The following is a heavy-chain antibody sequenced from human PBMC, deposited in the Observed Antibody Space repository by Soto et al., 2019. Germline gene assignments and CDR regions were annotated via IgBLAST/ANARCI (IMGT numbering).Heavy chain of an antibody. D-gene: IGHD6-6*01. J-gene: IGHJ6*02. V-gene: IGHV3-30*18. CDR2: ISYDGSNK. CDR3: ANDEYSSSRGHYYYGMDV. CDR1: GFTFSSYG. Sequence: GGSLRLSCAASGFTFSSYGMHWVRQAPGKGLEWVAVISYDGSNKYYADSVKGRFTISRDNSKNTLYLQMNSLRAEDTAVYYCANDEYSSSRGHYYYGMDVWGQGTTVTVSS.